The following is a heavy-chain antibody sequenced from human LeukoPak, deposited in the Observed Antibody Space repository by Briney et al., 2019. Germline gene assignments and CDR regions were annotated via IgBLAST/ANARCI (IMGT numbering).Heavy chain of an antibody. V-gene: IGHV3-7*05. CDR3: ARQYSSSWYSSLSEYFQH. D-gene: IGHD6-13*01. CDR2: KKQDGSEK. J-gene: IGHJ1*01. Sequence: GGSLRLSCAASGFTFSSYWMSWVRQARGKGLEWVANKKQDGSEKYYVDSVKGRFTISRDNAKNSLYLQMNSLRAEDTAVYYCARQYSSSWYSSLSEYFQHWGQGTLVTVSS. CDR1: GFTFSSYW.